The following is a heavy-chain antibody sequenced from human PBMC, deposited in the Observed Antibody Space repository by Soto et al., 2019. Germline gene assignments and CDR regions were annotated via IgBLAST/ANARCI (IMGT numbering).Heavy chain of an antibody. CDR2: IYYSGST. CDR3: ARQGSGSWGRDYYYSGMDV. CDR1: GGSISSSSYY. Sequence: SETLSLTCTVSGGSISSSSYYWGWIRQPPGKGLEWIGSIYYSGSTYYNPSLKSRVTISVDTSKNQFSLKLSSVTAADTAVYYCARQGSGSWGRDYYYSGMDVWGQGTTVTVYS. J-gene: IGHJ6*02. D-gene: IGHD1-26*01. V-gene: IGHV4-39*01.